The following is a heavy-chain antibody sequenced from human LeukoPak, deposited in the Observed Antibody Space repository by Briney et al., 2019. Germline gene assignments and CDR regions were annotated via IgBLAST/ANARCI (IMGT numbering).Heavy chain of an antibody. V-gene: IGHV3-21*01. D-gene: IGHD6-19*01. CDR1: GFTLSSYS. J-gene: IGHJ5*02. CDR3: ARQYSSGWYEGLDWFDP. CDR2: ISSSSSYI. Sequence: GGSLRLSCAASGFTLSSYSMNWVRQAPGKGLEWVSSISSSSSYIYYADSVKGRFTISRDNAKNSLYLQMNSLRAEDTAVYYCARQYSSGWYEGLDWFDPWGQGTLVTVSS.